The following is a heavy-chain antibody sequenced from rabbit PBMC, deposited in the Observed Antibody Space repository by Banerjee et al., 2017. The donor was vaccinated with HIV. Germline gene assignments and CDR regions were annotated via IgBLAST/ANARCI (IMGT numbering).Heavy chain of an antibody. V-gene: IGHV1S45*01. Sequence: QEQLDECGGDLDRPEGSLTVTCTASGFSFSSGHDMCWGGQAPGKGLEWIACIYAGSSGSTYYASWAKGRFTISKTSSTTVTLRMTSLTAADTATYFCARGDYTYGYTDDGQPIYFNLWGPGTLVTVS. D-gene: IGHD6-1*01. CDR2: IYAGSSGST. CDR1: GFSFSSGHD. J-gene: IGHJ4*01. CDR3: ARGDYTYGYTDDGQPIYFNL.